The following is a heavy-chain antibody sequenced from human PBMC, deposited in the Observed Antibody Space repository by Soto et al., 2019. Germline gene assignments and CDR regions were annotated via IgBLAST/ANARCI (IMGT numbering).Heavy chain of an antibody. J-gene: IGHJ4*02. V-gene: IGHV3-21*01. Sequence: PGGSLRLSCAASGFTFSSYSMNWVRQAPGKGLEWVSSISSSSSYIYYADSVKGRFTISRDNAKISLYLQMNSLRAEDTAVYYCARDQWGIAVAGSNFDDWGQGTLYTVSS. CDR1: GFTFSSYS. D-gene: IGHD6-13*01. CDR3: ARDQWGIAVAGSNFDD. CDR2: ISSSSSYI.